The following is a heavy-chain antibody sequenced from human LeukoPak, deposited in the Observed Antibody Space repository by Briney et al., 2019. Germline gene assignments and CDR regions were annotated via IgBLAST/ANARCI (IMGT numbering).Heavy chain of an antibody. Sequence: GGSLRLSCAASGFTFSSYAMHWVRQAPGKGLEWVAVISYDGSNKYYADSVKGRFTISRDNSKNTLYLQMNSLRAEDTAVYYCARDRYYYDKPYYFDYWGQGTLVTVSS. D-gene: IGHD3-22*01. V-gene: IGHV3-30-3*01. J-gene: IGHJ4*02. CDR2: ISYDGSNK. CDR3: ARDRYYYDKPYYFDY. CDR1: GFTFSSYA.